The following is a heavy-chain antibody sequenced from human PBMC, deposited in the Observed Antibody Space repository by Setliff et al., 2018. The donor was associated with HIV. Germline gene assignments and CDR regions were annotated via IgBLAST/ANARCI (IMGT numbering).Heavy chain of an antibody. CDR1: GGTSRSYA. D-gene: IGHD6-19*01. V-gene: IGHV1-18*01. Sequence: ASVKVSCKASGGTSRSYAISWVRQAPGQGLEWMGWISGYNGNTKYVQNLQGRVTMSTDTSTSTVYMELRSLRSDDTAIYYCARVPYRSAWFSGGHDAFDVWGQGTMVTVSS. CDR2: ISGYNGNT. CDR3: ARVPYRSAWFSGGHDAFDV. J-gene: IGHJ3*01.